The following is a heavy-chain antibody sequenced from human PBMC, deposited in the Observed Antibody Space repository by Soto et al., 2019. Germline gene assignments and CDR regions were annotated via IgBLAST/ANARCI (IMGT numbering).Heavy chain of an antibody. J-gene: IGHJ4*02. CDR3: ATESSGTYRHYFNY. D-gene: IGHD3-10*01. V-gene: IGHV3-23*01. Sequence: SVKGRFTISRDNSKNTLYLQMNSLRAEDTAVYYCATESSGTYRHYFNYWGQGTLVTVSS.